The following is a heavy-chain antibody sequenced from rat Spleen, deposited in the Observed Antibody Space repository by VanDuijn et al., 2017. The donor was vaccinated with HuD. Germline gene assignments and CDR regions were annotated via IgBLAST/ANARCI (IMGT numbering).Heavy chain of an antibody. Sequence: EVQLQESGPGLVKPSQSLSLTCSVTGSSITSNYWGWIRRFPGSKMEWLGYISYSGVTNYNPSLTSRISITRDTSKNQFFLQLKSVTTEDTATYYCSGYIWNNSGFAYWGQGTLVTVSS. D-gene: IGHD4-3*01. J-gene: IGHJ3*01. CDR3: SGYIWNNSGFAY. CDR2: ISYSGVT. CDR1: GSSITSNY. V-gene: IGHV3-1*01.